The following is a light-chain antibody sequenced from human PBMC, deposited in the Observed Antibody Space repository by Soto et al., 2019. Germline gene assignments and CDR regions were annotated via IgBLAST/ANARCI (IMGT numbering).Light chain of an antibody. CDR2: WAS. Sequence: DIVMTQSPDSLAVSLGERATINCKSSQSILSSSNNKNYLGWYQKKPGQPPKLLIYWASTRESGVPDRLSGSGSGTDFTLPISSLQAEDVAVYYCQQYYGTPITFGGGTKVEIK. J-gene: IGKJ4*01. V-gene: IGKV4-1*01. CDR3: QQYYGTPIT. CDR1: QSILSSSNNKNY.